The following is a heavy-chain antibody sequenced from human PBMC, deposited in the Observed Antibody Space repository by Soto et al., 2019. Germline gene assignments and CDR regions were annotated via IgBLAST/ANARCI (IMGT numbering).Heavy chain of an antibody. CDR1: GFSVSNNY. V-gene: IGHV3-66*01. Sequence: LVESGGGLVQAGESLRLSCAVSGFSVSNNYMTWVRQAPGKGLEWISVIYSDGTTYHADSVKGRFIASRDNSQNTLYLQMNNLRVEDSAVYSCARDTHSAVRSDWWGQGTLVTVAS. CDR3: ARDTHSAVRSDW. CDR2: IYSDGTT. D-gene: IGHD3-9*01. J-gene: IGHJ4*02.